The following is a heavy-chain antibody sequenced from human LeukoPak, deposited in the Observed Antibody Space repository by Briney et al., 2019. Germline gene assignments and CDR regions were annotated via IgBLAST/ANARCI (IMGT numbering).Heavy chain of an antibody. CDR3: ARSSSGYYATPVDYFDY. CDR1: GYTFTSYG. J-gene: IGHJ4*02. Sequence: ASVKVSCKASGYTFTSYGISWVRQAPGQGLEWMGWISAYNGNTNYAQKLQGRVTMTTDTSTSTAYMELRSLRSDDTAVYYCARSSSGYYATPVDYFDYWGQGTLVTVSS. D-gene: IGHD3-22*01. V-gene: IGHV1-18*01. CDR2: ISAYNGNT.